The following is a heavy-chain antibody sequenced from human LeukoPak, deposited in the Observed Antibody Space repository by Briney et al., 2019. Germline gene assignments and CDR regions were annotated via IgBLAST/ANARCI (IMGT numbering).Heavy chain of an antibody. D-gene: IGHD3-22*01. Sequence: ASVKVSCKASGYTFTSYYMHWVRQAPGQGLEWMGIINPSGGSTSYAQKFQGRVTMTRDMSTSTVYMELSSLRSEDTAVYYCARAVLPYYYDSSGSSAFDIWGQGTMVTVSS. CDR3: ARAVLPYYYDSSGSSAFDI. J-gene: IGHJ3*02. CDR1: GYTFTSYY. V-gene: IGHV1-46*01. CDR2: INPSGGST.